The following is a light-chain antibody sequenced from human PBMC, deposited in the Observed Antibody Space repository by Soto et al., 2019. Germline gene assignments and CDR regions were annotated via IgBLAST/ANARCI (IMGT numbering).Light chain of an antibody. CDR1: QGIRNY. CDR3: QQRLNSPPT. CDR2: DTS. V-gene: IGKV3-11*01. Sequence: EFVLTQSPATLSLSPGERATLSCRASQGIRNYLAWYQQKPGQAPRLLIYDTSNRATGIPARFSGSGSGTFFTLTLFSLDPEDTPVYYRQQRLNSPPTFGPGTKVDIK. J-gene: IGKJ3*01.